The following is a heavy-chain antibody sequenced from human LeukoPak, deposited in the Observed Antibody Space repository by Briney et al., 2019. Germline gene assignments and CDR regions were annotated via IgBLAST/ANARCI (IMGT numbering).Heavy chain of an antibody. CDR2: LNSGGM. V-gene: IGHV3-74*01. CDR3: AKDHSTTWLGSFNY. CDR1: GFTLSSYW. J-gene: IGHJ4*02. D-gene: IGHD2-2*01. Sequence: PGGSLRLSCAASGFTLSSYWMHWVRQAPGKGLVWVSRLNSGGMSYADSVKGRFTISRDNAKNTLYLQMNSLRAEDTAVYYCAKDHSTTWLGSFNYWGQGTLVTVSS.